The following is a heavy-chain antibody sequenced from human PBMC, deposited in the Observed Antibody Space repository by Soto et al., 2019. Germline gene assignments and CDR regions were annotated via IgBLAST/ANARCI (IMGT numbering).Heavy chain of an antibody. D-gene: IGHD3-10*01. CDR2: IKEDGSQK. Sequence: EVQLVESGGDLVQPGGSLRLSCAVSGFTFSHYWMTWVRQAPGKGLEWVANIKEDGSQKNYVDSVKGRFTVSRDNAKNSLYLQMNSLRAEYTAVYYCARSGSEVDYWGQGTLVIVSS. CDR3: ARSGSEVDY. V-gene: IGHV3-7*01. CDR1: GFTFSHYW. J-gene: IGHJ4*02.